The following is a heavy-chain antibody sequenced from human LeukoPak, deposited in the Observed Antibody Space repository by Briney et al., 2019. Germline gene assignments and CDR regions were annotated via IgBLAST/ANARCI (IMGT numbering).Heavy chain of an antibody. D-gene: IGHD2-2*01. CDR3: ARQHIVVVPAASGWFDP. Sequence: SETLSLTCAVYGGSFSGYYWSWIRQPPGKGLEWIGEINHSGSTNYNPSLKSRVTISVDTSKNQFSLKLSSVTAADTAVYYCARQHIVVVPAASGWFDPWGQGTLVTVSS. J-gene: IGHJ5*02. CDR2: INHSGST. V-gene: IGHV4-34*01. CDR1: GGSFSGYY.